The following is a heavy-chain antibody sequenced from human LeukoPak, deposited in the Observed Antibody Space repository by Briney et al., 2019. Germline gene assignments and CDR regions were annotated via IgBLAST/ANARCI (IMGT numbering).Heavy chain of an antibody. CDR1: GFTFSDYA. CDR2: IRYDGSNK. Sequence: GGSLRLSCAASGFTFSDYAMHWVRQAPGKGLEWVAFIRYDGSNKYYADSVKGRFTISRDNSKNTLYLEMNSLKVEDTAVYYCAKVTPPVMVWFGELLNLSGALDYWGQGTLVTVSS. CDR3: AKVTPPVMVWFGELLNLSGALDY. V-gene: IGHV3-30*02. D-gene: IGHD3-10*01. J-gene: IGHJ4*02.